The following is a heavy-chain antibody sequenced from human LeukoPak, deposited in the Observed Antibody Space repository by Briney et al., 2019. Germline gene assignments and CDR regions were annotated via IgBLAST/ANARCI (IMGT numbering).Heavy chain of an antibody. CDR2: INWNGGST. V-gene: IGHV3-20*04. J-gene: IGHJ2*01. D-gene: IGHD6-13*01. Sequence: GGSLRLSCAASGFTFDDYGMSWVRQAPGKGLEWVSGINWNGGSTGYADSVKGRFTISRDNAKNSLYLQMNSLRAEDTALYYCARVSAAGTGFLDLWGRGTLVLVSA. CDR3: ARVSAAGTGFLDL. CDR1: GFTFDDYG.